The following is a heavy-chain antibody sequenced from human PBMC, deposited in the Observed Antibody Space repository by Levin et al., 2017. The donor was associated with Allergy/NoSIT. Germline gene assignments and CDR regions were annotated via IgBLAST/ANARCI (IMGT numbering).Heavy chain of an antibody. J-gene: IGHJ6*02. CDR1: GGTFSSYA. Sequence: SVKVSCKASGGTFSSYAISWVRQAPGQGLEWMGGIIPIFGTANYAQKFQGRVTITADESTSTAYMELSSLRSEDTAVYYCARGSLRSDFWSGDFPGYYYYGMDVWGQGTTVTVSS. D-gene: IGHD3-3*01. CDR3: ARGSLRSDFWSGDFPGYYYYGMDV. V-gene: IGHV1-69*13. CDR2: IIPIFGTA.